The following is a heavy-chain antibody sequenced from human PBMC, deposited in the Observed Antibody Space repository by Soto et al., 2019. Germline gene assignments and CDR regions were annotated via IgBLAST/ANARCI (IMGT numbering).Heavy chain of an antibody. CDR3: ARPPEAYDPHAFDI. Sequence: GASVKVSCKASGYTFTSYYMHWVRQAPGQGLEWMGWINPNSGGTNYAQKFQGRVTMTRDTSISTAYMELSRLRSDDTAVYYCARPPEAYDPHAFDIWGQGTMVTVSS. CDR2: INPNSGGT. V-gene: IGHV1-2*02. J-gene: IGHJ3*02. D-gene: IGHD3-22*01. CDR1: GYTFTSYY.